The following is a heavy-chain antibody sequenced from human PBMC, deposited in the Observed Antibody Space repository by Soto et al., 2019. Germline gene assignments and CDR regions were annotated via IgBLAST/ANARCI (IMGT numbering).Heavy chain of an antibody. CDR3: ARILIAAASGYYFDY. CDR1: GFSLSTSGMC. Sequence: SGPTLVNPTQTLTLTCTFSGFSLSTSGMCVSWIRQPPGKALEWLALIDWDDDKYYSTSLKTRLTISKDTSKNQVVLTMTNMDPVDTATYYCARILIAAASGYYFDYWGQGTLVTVSS. V-gene: IGHV2-70*01. CDR2: IDWDDDK. D-gene: IGHD6-13*01. J-gene: IGHJ4*02.